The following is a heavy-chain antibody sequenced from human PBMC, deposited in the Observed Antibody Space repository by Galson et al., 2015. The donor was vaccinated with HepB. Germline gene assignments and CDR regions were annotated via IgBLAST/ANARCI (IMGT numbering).Heavy chain of an antibody. CDR1: GFTFSRYG. CDR2: IWPDGSNK. D-gene: IGHD2-2*01. Sequence: LRLSCAASGFTFSRYGMHWVRQAPGKGLEWVAVIWPDGSNKYYADSVKGRFTISRDNSKNTLYLQMNSLRADDTAVYHCAREVVVPAASNWFDPWGQGTLVTVSS. V-gene: IGHV3-33*01. CDR3: AREVVVPAASNWFDP. J-gene: IGHJ5*02.